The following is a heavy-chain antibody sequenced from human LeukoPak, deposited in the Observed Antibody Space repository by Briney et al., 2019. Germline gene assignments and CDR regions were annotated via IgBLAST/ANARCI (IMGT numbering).Heavy chain of an antibody. V-gene: IGHV3-7*01. CDR1: GSTFNGHW. D-gene: IGHD3-16*01. CDR2: IRQNGNEK. J-gene: IGHJ5*02. CDR3: ARLLGESTIYDL. Sequence: PGGSLRLSCVASGSTFNGHWMSWVRQAPGKGLEWVASIRQNGNEKYYVDSVKGRFVISRDNAENSLSLQMNSLRDEDAAIYYCARLLGESTIYDLWGQGTLVTVSS.